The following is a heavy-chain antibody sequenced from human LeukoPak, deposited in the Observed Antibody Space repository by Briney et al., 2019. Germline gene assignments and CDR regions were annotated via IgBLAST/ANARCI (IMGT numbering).Heavy chain of an antibody. Sequence: PGGSLRLSCAASGFTFGSYSMNWVRQAPGKGLEWVSSISSSSSYIYYADSVKGRFTISRDNAKNSLYLQMNSLRAEDTAVYYCARDPIVGATTFDYWGQGTLVTVSS. CDR3: ARDPIVGATTFDY. D-gene: IGHD1-26*01. J-gene: IGHJ4*02. CDR2: ISSSSSYI. CDR1: GFTFGSYS. V-gene: IGHV3-21*01.